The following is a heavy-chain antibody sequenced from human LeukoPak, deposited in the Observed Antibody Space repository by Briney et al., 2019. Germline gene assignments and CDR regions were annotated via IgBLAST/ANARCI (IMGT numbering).Heavy chain of an antibody. V-gene: IGHV3-33*01. CDR1: GFTFNNYG. Sequence: GRSLRLSCAASGFTFNNYGMHWVRQAPGKGLEWVAVIWYDGSNKNYADSVRGRFTISRDNVKNTLYLQMNTLRVEDTAVYYCTRDLMDYDVSTGLHHYYMDVWGQGTTVTVSS. CDR2: IWYDGSNK. J-gene: IGHJ6*02. D-gene: IGHD3-9*01. CDR3: TRDLMDYDVSTGLHHYYMDV.